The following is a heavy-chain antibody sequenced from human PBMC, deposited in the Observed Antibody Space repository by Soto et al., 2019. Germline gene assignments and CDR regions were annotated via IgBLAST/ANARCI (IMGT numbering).Heavy chain of an antibody. CDR3: ARDLVVLLPAALHGWFDP. D-gene: IGHD2-2*02. CDR2: INHSGST. J-gene: IGHJ5*02. CDR1: GGSFSGYY. V-gene: IGHV4-34*01. Sequence: SETLSLTCAVYGGSFSGYYWSWIRQPPGKGLEWIGEINHSGSTNYNPSLKSRVTISVDTSKNQFSLQLSSVTAADTAVYYCARDLVVLLPAALHGWFDPWGQGTLVTVSS.